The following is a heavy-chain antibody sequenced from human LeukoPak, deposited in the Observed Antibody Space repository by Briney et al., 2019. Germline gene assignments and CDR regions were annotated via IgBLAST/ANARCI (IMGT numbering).Heavy chain of an antibody. J-gene: IGHJ4*02. CDR3: AREGGPYRPLDY. Sequence: SGTLSLTCGVSGGSITSTNYWTWVRQPPGKGLEWIGEVNLQGSTNYHPSLMGRVAISVDMSENHISLQLTSVTAADTAVYYCAREGGPYRPLDYSGQGTLVTVSS. CDR1: GGSITSTNY. V-gene: IGHV4-4*02. CDR2: VNLQGST.